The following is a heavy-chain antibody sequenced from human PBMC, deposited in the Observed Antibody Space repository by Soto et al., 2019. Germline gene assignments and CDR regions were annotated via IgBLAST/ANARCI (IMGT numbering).Heavy chain of an antibody. CDR2: INSVGSTT. CDR3: PRDFGGPDDY. J-gene: IGHJ4*02. CDR1: GFTFSRFW. Sequence: EVQLVESGGGLVQPGGSLRLSCAASGFTFSRFWMHWVRQAPSKGLGWVSHINSVGSTTNYADSVKGRFTISRDNTKNTLFLQMNSLRAEDTAVYFCPRDFGGPDDYWGQGTLVTVSS. D-gene: IGHD2-15*01. V-gene: IGHV3-74*01.